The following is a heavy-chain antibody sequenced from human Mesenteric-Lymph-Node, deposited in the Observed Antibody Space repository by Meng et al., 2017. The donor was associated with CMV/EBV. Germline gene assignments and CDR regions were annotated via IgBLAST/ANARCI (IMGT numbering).Heavy chain of an antibody. D-gene: IGHD2-2*01. CDR2: ISSSSSYI. CDR1: GITFSNAW. Sequence: GESLKISCVASGITFSNAWMSWVRQAPGKGLEWVSSISSSSSYIYYADSVKGRFTISRDNSRNTVDLQMNSLRAEDTAVYFCARSLVRRAMFDYWGQGTLVTVSS. V-gene: IGHV3-21*04. CDR3: ARSLVRRAMFDY. J-gene: IGHJ4*02.